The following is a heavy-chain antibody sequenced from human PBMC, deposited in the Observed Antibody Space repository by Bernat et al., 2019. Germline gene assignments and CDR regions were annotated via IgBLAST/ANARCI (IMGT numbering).Heavy chain of an antibody. D-gene: IGHD4-17*01. Sequence: QVQLVQSGAEVKKPGASVKVSCKASGYTFTGYYMHWVRQAPGQGLERMGGINPNSGGTNDAQKFQGWVTRTRDTSINTAYKGLSRLRYDDTAVYYWAGDYISSETTSGYYYGMDVWGQGTTVTVSS. CDR2: INPNSGGT. CDR1: GYTFTGYY. V-gene: IGHV1-2*04. CDR3: AGDYISSETTSGYYYGMDV. J-gene: IGHJ6*02.